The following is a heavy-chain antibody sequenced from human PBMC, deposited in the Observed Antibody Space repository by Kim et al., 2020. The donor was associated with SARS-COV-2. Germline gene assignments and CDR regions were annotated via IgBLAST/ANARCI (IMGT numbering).Heavy chain of an antibody. Sequence: STTINYADSMQGRLTISRENAKNALYLKMNSLRDEDTVLYYCARRGPYFDSWGQGTLVTVSS. CDR2: STTI. J-gene: IGHJ4*02. V-gene: IGHV3-48*02. CDR3: ARRGPYFDS.